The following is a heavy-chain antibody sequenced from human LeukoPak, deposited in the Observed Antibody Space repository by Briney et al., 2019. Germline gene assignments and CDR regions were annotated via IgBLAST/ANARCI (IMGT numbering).Heavy chain of an antibody. CDR3: ARVGYSGYDYDY. Sequence: GGSLRLSCAASGFSFSSYAMSWVRQAPGKGLEWVSVISGSGDSTYYADSVEGRCTISRDNSKDALYLQMNSLRAEDTAVYYCARVGYSGYDYDYWGQGTLVTVSS. V-gene: IGHV3-23*01. CDR1: GFSFSSYA. D-gene: IGHD5-12*01. CDR2: ISGSGDST. J-gene: IGHJ4*02.